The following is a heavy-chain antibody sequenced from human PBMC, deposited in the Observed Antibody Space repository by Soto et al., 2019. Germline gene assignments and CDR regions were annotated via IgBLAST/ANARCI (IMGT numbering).Heavy chain of an antibody. CDR1: GGSIISSGYY. V-gene: IGHV4-39*01. CDR2: IYYSGST. Sequence: SETLSLTCTVSGGSIISSGYYWVWIRQPPGKGLEWIGTIYYSGSTYYNPSLKSRVTISIDTSTNLFSLKLSSVTAADTAVYYCARTSGYDLMVDYWGQGTLVTVSS. D-gene: IGHD5-12*01. CDR3: ARTSGYDLMVDY. J-gene: IGHJ4*02.